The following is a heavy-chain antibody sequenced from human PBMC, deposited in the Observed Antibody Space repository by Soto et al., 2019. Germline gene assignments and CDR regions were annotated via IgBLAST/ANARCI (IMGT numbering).Heavy chain of an antibody. V-gene: IGHV4-61*01. Sequence: LSLTCSVSGGSVSDKTYYWSWIRQPPRKRLEWIGYVYYSGTTNYNPSLKSRVTISVDLSKNRFSLRLSSVTTADTALYYCARTTAVPNTLRSRYFFDYWGQGTLVTVPS. CDR2: VYYSGTT. CDR3: ARTTAVPNTLRSRYFFDY. J-gene: IGHJ4*02. CDR1: GGSVSDKTYY. D-gene: IGHD4-17*01.